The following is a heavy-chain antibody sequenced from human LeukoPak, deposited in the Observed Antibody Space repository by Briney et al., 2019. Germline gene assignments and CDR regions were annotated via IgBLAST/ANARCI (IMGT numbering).Heavy chain of an antibody. CDR1: GGTINDYA. Sequence: SVKVSCKPSGGTINDYAVYWVRQAPGQGLEWMARIIPLFGTVNYAQKFQDRLTVSADKSTNTAHMELSSLRFEDTAIYYCATPPPGYSFSNHFYYMDAWGRGSTVTVSS. J-gene: IGHJ6*03. D-gene: IGHD1-1*01. CDR2: IIPLFGTV. CDR3: ATPPPGYSFSNHFYYMDA. V-gene: IGHV1-69*06.